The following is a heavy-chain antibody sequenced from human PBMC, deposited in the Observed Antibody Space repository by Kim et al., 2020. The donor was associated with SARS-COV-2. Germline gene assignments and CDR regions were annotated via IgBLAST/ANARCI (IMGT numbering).Heavy chain of an antibody. D-gene: IGHD2-2*01. CDR1: GFTFSSYW. V-gene: IGHV3-74*01. Sequence: GGPLRLSCAASGFTFSSYWMHWVRQAPGKGLVWVSRINSDGSSTSYADSVKGRFTISRDNAKNTLYLQMNSLRAEDTAVYYCARDRVPHPPHYGMDVWGQGTTVTVSS. CDR3: ARDRVPHPPHYGMDV. CDR2: INSDGSST. J-gene: IGHJ6*02.